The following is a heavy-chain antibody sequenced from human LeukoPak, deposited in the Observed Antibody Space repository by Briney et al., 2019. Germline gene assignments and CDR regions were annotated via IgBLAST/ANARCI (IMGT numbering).Heavy chain of an antibody. Sequence: GGSLRLSCAASGFTFSSYSMNWVRQAPGKGLEWVSSISSSSTYIYYADSVKGRFTVSRDNAKNSLYLQMNSPRAEDTAVYFCASQYTSSRIFDDWGQGTLVTVSS. CDR3: ASQYTSSRIFDD. V-gene: IGHV3-21*01. CDR1: GFTFSSYS. CDR2: ISSSSTYI. D-gene: IGHD6-13*01. J-gene: IGHJ4*02.